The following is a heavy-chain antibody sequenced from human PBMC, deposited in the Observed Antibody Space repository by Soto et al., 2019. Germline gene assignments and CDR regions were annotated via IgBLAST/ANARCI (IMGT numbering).Heavy chain of an antibody. J-gene: IGHJ4*02. CDR2: IYYSGST. D-gene: IGHD5-12*01. CDR1: GGSISSGDYY. V-gene: IGHV4-30-4*01. CDR3: AREKGYISGPKNFDS. Sequence: TSETLSLTCTVSGGSISSGDYYWSWIRQPPGKGLEWIGYIYYSGSTYYNPSLKSRVTISVDTSKNQFSLKLRSVTAADTAMYYCAREKGYISGPKNFDSWGQGTLVTVSS.